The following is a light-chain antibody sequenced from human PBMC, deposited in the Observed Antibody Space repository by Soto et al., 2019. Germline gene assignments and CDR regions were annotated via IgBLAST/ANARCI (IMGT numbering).Light chain of an antibody. CDR3: SSYTRSGTLV. CDR1: SGDIGDYNY. J-gene: IGLJ2*01. CDR2: DVS. Sequence: QSVLTQPASVSGSPGQSITISCVGTSGDIGDYNYVSWYQQHPGKVPKLIIYDVSNRPSGVSYRFSGTKSGNTASLTVSGLQAEDEADYYCSSYTRSGTLVFGAGTKLTVL. V-gene: IGLV2-14*01.